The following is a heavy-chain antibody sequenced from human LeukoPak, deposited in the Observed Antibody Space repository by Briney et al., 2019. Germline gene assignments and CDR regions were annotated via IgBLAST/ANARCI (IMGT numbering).Heavy chain of an antibody. CDR1: GYTFTSYG. Sequence: ASVKVSCKASGYTFTSYGISWVRQAPGQGLEGMGWISAYNGNTNYAQKLQGRVTMTTDTSTSTAYMELRSLRSDDTAVYYCAREPRRWGTTTRTVAGTFDYWGRGTLVTVSS. D-gene: IGHD6-19*01. J-gene: IGHJ4*02. CDR2: ISAYNGNT. V-gene: IGHV1-18*01. CDR3: AREPRRWGTTTRTVAGTFDY.